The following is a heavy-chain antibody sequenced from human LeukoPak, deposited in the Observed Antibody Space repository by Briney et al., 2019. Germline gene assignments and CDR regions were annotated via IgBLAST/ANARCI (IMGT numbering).Heavy chain of an antibody. J-gene: IGHJ4*02. Sequence: PSEALSLTCTVSRGSIASSDYYWGWIRQSPGRGLEWIGSIYYSRSAYYSPSLKSRVTLSVDTSKSQFSLRLGSVTAADTAVYYCARNPSRVDTAMVMGYWGQGTLVTVSS. V-gene: IGHV4-39*01. CDR2: IYYSRSA. CDR1: RGSIASSDYY. D-gene: IGHD5-18*01. CDR3: ARNPSRVDTAMVMGY.